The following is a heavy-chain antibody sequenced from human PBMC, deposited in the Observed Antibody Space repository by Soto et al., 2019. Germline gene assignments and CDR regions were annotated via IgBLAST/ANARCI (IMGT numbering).Heavy chain of an antibody. J-gene: IGHJ5*02. CDR2: ISGSGGGT. D-gene: IGHD6-19*01. CDR1: GFTFSSYA. V-gene: IGHV3-23*01. CDR3: AKSPQWLASNWFDP. Sequence: EVQLLESGGGLVQPGGSLSLSYAASGFTFSSYAMSWVRQAPGKGLEWVSAISGSGGGTYYAHSVKGRFTISRDNSKNTLYLQMNSLRAEDTAVYYCAKSPQWLASNWFDPWGQGTLVTVSS.